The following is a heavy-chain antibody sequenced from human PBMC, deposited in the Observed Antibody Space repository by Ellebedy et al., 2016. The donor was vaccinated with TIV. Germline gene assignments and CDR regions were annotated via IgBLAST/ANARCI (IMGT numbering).Heavy chain of an antibody. CDR3: ARVGTSGFWLWEY. CDR1: GDSVSSEDYY. CDR2: IYESGTT. Sequence: SETLSLTCTVSGDSVSSEDYYWSWIRQFPGRGLEWLGYIYESGTTDYNPSLKSRVTMSIDASKNQFSLKLDSVTAADTAVYYCARVGTSGFWLWEYWGQGILVTVSS. D-gene: IGHD1-26*01. J-gene: IGHJ4*02. V-gene: IGHV4-61*08.